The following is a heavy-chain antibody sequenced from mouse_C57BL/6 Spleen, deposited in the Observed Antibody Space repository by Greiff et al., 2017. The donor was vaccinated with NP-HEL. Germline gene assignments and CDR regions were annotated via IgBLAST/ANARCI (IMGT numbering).Heavy chain of an antibody. CDR2: INPNYGTT. J-gene: IGHJ4*01. Sequence: VQLKQSGPELVKPGASVKISCKASGYSFTDYNMNWVKQSNGKSLEWIGVINPNYGTTSYNQKFKGKATLTVDQSSSTAYMQLNSLTSEDSAVHYCARSTITTVVPYAMDYWGQGTSVTVSS. D-gene: IGHD1-1*01. CDR1: GYSFTDYN. V-gene: IGHV1-39*01. CDR3: ARSTITTVVPYAMDY.